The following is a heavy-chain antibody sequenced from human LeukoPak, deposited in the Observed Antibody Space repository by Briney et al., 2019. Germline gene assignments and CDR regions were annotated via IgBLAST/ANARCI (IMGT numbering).Heavy chain of an antibody. Sequence: ASVKVSCKASGYTFTSYYMHWVRQAPGQGLEWMGWINPNSGGTNYAQKFQGRVTMTRDTSISTAYMELSRLRSDDTAVYYCARLFDWFKDHDYWGQGTLVTVSS. CDR3: ARLFDWFKDHDY. D-gene: IGHD3-9*01. V-gene: IGHV1-2*02. CDR2: INPNSGGT. CDR1: GYTFTSYY. J-gene: IGHJ4*02.